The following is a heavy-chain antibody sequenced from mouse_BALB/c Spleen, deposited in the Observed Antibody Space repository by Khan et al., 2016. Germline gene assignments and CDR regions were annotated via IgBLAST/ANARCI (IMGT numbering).Heavy chain of an antibody. D-gene: IGHD2-1*01. J-gene: IGHJ4*01. CDR3: ARSNYGNYGDGYTMDD. V-gene: IGHV14-3*02. CDR1: GFNIKDTY. CDR2: IDPANGNT. Sequence: VQLQQSGAELVKPGASVKLSCTASGFNIKDTYMHWVKQRPEQGLEWLGRIDPANGNTKYDPKFQGKATITADTSSNTAYLQLSSLKSADHAVYYCARSNYGNYGDGYTMDDWGQGTSVTVSA.